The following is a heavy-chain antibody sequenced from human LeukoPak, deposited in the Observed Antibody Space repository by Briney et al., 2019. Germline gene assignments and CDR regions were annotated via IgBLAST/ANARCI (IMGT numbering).Heavy chain of an antibody. CDR1: GFTFSSCW. D-gene: IGHD1-26*01. Sequence: GGSLRLSCAVSGFTFSSCWMSWVRQAPGKGLEWVANIKDDGSEKYYVDSMKGRFTISRDNAKNSLYLQMNSLRAEDTAVYYCARRLSGSYYAYFDCWGQGTLVTVSS. CDR3: ARRLSGSYYAYFDC. CDR2: IKDDGSEK. J-gene: IGHJ4*02. V-gene: IGHV3-7*01.